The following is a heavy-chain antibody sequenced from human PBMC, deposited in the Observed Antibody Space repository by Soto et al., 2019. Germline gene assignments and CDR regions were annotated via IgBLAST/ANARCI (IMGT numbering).Heavy chain of an antibody. CDR3: ARGGTKGYSYGDY. CDR1: GGSISSGDYY. D-gene: IGHD5-18*01. V-gene: IGHV4-30-4*01. CDR2: IYYSGST. J-gene: IGHJ4*02. Sequence: PSETLSLTCTVSGGSISSGDYYWSWIRQPPGKGLEWIGYIYYSGSTYYNPSLKSRVTISVDTSKNQFSLKLSSVTAADTAVYYCARGGTKGYSYGDYWGQGTLVTVSS.